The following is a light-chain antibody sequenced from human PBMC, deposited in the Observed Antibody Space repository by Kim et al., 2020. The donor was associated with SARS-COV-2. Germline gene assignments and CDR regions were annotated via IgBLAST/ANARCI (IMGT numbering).Light chain of an antibody. CDR3: QAWDSSIVV. Sequence: VSPGHTASITCSGDKLGDKYACWYQQKPGQSPVLVIYQDSKRPSGIPERFSGSNSGNTATLTISGTQAMDEADYYCQAWDSSIVVFGGGTQLTVL. J-gene: IGLJ2*01. CDR1: KLGDKY. V-gene: IGLV3-1*01. CDR2: QDS.